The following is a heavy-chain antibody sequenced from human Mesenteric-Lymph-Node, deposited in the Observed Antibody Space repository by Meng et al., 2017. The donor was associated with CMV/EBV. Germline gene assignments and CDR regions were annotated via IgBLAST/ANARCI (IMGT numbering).Heavy chain of an antibody. CDR2: LNPSGRP. V-gene: IGHV4-34*01. D-gene: IGHD2-15*01. J-gene: IGHJ5*02. Sequence: CSWIRQPPGKWLGWIVDLNPSGRPNSTPSLKSRVTISVDTSKNQFSLKLSSMTAADTAVYYCARGKGGLTILRYCSGGSCYSRWFDPWGQGTLVTVSS. CDR3: ARGKGGLTILRYCSGGSCYSRWFDP.